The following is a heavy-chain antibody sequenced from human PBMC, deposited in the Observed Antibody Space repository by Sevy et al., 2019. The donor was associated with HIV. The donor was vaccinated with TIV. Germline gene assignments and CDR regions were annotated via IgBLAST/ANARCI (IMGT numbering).Heavy chain of an antibody. CDR3: ATGGTSGNYLTEDFFDF. CDR1: GYTFTDYY. J-gene: IGHJ4*02. D-gene: IGHD1-26*01. Sequence: ASVKVSCKASGYTFTDYYIHWVRQAPGQGLGWMGWINPSSGRTNYAQNFQGWVTMTRDTSISTAYMELSRLTSDDTAVFYCATGGTSGNYLTEDFFDFWGQGTLVTVSS. CDR2: INPSSGRT. V-gene: IGHV1-2*04.